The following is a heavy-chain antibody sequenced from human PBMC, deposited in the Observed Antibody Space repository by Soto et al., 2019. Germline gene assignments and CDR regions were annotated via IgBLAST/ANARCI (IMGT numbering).Heavy chain of an antibody. CDR1: NYLFGAFG. Sequence: QVQLVQSGAEVKNPGASVKVSCQASNYLFGAFGISWVRQAPGQGLEWMGWITPSNGNTHYAEKFQDRVTMTADKSTTTAYMEVRRLTSDDTAVYFCARISARRNDFDVWGQGTVVTVSS. V-gene: IGHV1-18*01. CDR3: ARISARRNDFDV. CDR2: ITPSNGNT. J-gene: IGHJ3*01.